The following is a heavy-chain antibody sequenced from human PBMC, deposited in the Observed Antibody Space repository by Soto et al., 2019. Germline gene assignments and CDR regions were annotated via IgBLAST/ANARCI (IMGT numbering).Heavy chain of an antibody. CDR3: ARVSGSYYYGMDV. Sequence: QVQLEESGPGLVNPSGTLSLTCAVSGGSISSSNWWSWVRQPPGKGLEWIGEIYHSGSTNYNPSLKSRVTISVDKSKNQFSLKLSSVTAAATAVYYCARVSGSYYYGMDVWGQGTTVTVSS. CDR1: GGSISSSNW. V-gene: IGHV4-4*02. D-gene: IGHD1-26*01. J-gene: IGHJ6*02. CDR2: IYHSGST.